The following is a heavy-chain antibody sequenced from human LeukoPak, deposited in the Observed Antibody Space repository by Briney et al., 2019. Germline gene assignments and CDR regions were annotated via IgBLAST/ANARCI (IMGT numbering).Heavy chain of an antibody. J-gene: IGHJ6*03. D-gene: IGHD2-2*01. Sequence: ASVKVSCKGSGYTFTYYYMHWVRQAPGKGLEWMGLVDPEDGETIYAKKFQGRVTITADTSTHTAYIELSSLRSDDTAVYYCATAAISKCSSTSCYESIFNYYYYYMDVWGKGTTVTVSS. V-gene: IGHV1-69-2*01. CDR2: VDPEDGET. CDR3: ATAAISKCSSTSCYESIFNYYYYYMDV. CDR1: GYTFTYYY.